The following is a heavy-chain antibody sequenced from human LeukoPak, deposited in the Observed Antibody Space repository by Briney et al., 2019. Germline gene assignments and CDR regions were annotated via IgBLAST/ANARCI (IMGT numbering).Heavy chain of an antibody. V-gene: IGHV3-11*01. CDR2: ISSSGSTI. CDR3: ARHSQLAAAIDH. Sequence: NPGGSLRLSCAASGFTFSDYYMSWIRQAPGKGLEWISYISSSGSTIYSAASVQGRFTISRDNAKNSLYLKMNSLRAEDTAVYYCARHSQLAAAIDHWGQGTLVSVSS. D-gene: IGHD6-13*01. CDR1: GFTFSDYY. J-gene: IGHJ4*02.